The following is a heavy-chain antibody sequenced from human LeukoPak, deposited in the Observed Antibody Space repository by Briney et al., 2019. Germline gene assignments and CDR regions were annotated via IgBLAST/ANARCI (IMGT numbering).Heavy chain of an antibody. CDR1: GFSFNDYY. J-gene: IGHJ4*02. Sequence: GSLRLSCAASGFSFNDYYMNWIRQAPGKGLEWISYISIFPGTTQYADSVKGRFTISRDNAKNSVFLQMNSLRAEDTAMYYCAGGEYYGAGSYRDYWGQGTLVTVSS. D-gene: IGHD3-10*01. CDR3: AGGEYYGAGSYRDY. CDR2: ISIFPGTT. V-gene: IGHV3-11*01.